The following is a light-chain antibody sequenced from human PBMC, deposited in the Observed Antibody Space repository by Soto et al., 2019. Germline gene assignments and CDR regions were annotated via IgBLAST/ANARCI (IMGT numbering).Light chain of an antibody. Sequence: DMVRTQSPDSLASSLGERSNIKXKSSQSVVYSSDTRNYLNWYLQKPGQSQQVLLYLGSNRASGVPDRFSGSGSGTDFTRKISRGEAEDVGVYYCMQALQTPLTFGQGTRLEIK. V-gene: IGKV2-28*01. CDR2: LGS. J-gene: IGKJ5*01. CDR1: QSVVYSSDTRNY. CDR3: MQALQTPLT.